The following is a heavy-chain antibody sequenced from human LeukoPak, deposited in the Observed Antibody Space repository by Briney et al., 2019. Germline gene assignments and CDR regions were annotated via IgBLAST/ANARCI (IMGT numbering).Heavy chain of an antibody. V-gene: IGHV3-53*01. CDR2: IYSGGST. D-gene: IGHD3-10*01. CDR3: ARVESYYGSGSYYLDY. CDR1: GFTFSSYA. Sequence: AGGSLRLSCAASGFTFSSYAMSWVRQAPGKGLEWVSVIYSGGSTYYADSVKGRFTISRDNSKNTLYLQMNSLRAEDTAVYYCARVESYYGSGSYYLDYWGQGTLVTVSS. J-gene: IGHJ4*02.